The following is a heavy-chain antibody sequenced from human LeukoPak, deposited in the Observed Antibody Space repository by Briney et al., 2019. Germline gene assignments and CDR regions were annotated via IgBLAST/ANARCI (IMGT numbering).Heavy chain of an antibody. CDR2: IIPIFGTA. V-gene: IGHV1-69*13. D-gene: IGHD5-18*01. CDR3: ARGSDTRPQYYYYYYGMDV. Sequence: SVKVSCKASRYTFTTYDINWVRQAPGHGLEWRGGIIPIFGTATYAQKFQGRVTITADESTSTAYMELSSLRSEDTAVYYRARGSDTRPQYYYYYYGMDVWGKGTTVTVSS. CDR1: RYTFTTYD. J-gene: IGHJ6*04.